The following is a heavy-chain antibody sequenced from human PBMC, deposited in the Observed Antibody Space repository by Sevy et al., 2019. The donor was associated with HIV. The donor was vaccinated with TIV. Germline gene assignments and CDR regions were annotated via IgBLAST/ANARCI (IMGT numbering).Heavy chain of an antibody. CDR2: IKSITDGGAA. D-gene: IGHD3-3*02. CDR3: STDDLISY. V-gene: IGHV3-15*07. J-gene: IGHJ4*02. Sequence: GGSLRLSCTASGFDFPNAWMNWVRQVPGKGLEWVGHIKSITDGGAADYAAPVKGRFTISRYDSKNTLYLQMNSLKVEDTAVYFCSTDDLISYWGRGTLVTVSS. CDR1: GFDFPNAW.